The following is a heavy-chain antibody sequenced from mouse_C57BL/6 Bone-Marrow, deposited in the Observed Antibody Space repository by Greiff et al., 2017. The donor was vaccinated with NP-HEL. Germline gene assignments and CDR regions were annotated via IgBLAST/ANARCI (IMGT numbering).Heavy chain of an antibody. V-gene: IGHV1-22*01. Sequence: VQLQQSGPELVKPGASVKMSCKASGYTFTDYNMHWVKQSHGKSLEWIGYINPNNGGTSYNQKFKGKATLTVNKSSSTAYMELRSLTSEDSAVYYFSTYYGSSYPWYFYVWLTGTTVTVSS. J-gene: IGHJ1*03. CDR1: GYTFTDYN. CDR3: STYYGSSYPWYFYV. D-gene: IGHD1-1*01. CDR2: INPNNGGT.